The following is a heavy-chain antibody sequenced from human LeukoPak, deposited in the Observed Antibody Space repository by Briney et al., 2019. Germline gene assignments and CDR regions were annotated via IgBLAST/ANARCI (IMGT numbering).Heavy chain of an antibody. V-gene: IGHV3-23*01. Sequence: GGSPRLSCTTSGFTFGDYAMSWVRQAPGKGLEWVSSISGSGGSTYYADSVKGRFSISRDNSKNTLYLQVNSLRADDTAVYYCANSGLNRFEYWGQGALVTVSS. J-gene: IGHJ4*02. CDR1: GFTFGDYA. CDR3: ANSGLNRFEY. CDR2: ISGSGGST. D-gene: IGHD2-15*01.